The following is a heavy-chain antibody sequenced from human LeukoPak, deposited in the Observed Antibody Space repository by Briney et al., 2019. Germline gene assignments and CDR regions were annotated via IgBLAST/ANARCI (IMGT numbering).Heavy chain of an antibody. D-gene: IGHD3-22*01. CDR2: INHSGST. V-gene: IGHV4-34*01. Sequence: SETLSLTCDVYGGSFSGYYWSWIRQPPGKGLEWIGEINHSGSTNYNPSLKSRVTISVDTSKNQFSLKLSSVTAADTAVYYCARGRRNYYDSSGYLRPWGQGTLVTVSS. CDR3: ARGRRNYYDSSGYLRP. J-gene: IGHJ5*02. CDR1: GGSFSGYY.